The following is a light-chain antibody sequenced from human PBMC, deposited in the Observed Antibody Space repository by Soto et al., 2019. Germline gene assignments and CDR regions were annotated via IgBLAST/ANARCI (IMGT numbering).Light chain of an antibody. J-gene: IGLJ1*01. V-gene: IGLV1-44*01. CDR3: AEWDDRLNGYV. CDR1: SSNIGSNT. Sequence: SVLTQPPSASGTPGQRVTISCSGSSSNIGSNTVNWYQQLPGTAPKLLIYSNNQRPSGVPDRFSGSKSGTSASLAISGLQSEDEADYYCAEWDDRLNGYVFGTGTRSPS. CDR2: SNN.